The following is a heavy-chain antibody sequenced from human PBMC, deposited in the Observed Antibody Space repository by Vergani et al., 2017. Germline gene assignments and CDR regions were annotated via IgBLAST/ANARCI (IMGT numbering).Heavy chain of an antibody. V-gene: IGHV1-46*03. CDR1: GYTFTSYY. CDR2: INPSGGST. D-gene: IGHD1-7*01. CDR3: ARDGAKLYYVDV. J-gene: IGHJ6*03. Sequence: QVQLVQSGAEVKKPGASVKVSCKASGYTFTSYYMHWVRQAPGQGLEWMGIINPSGGSTSYAQKFQGRVTMTRDTSTSTVYMGLSSLRSEDTAVYYCARDGAKLYYVDVWGKGTTVTVSS.